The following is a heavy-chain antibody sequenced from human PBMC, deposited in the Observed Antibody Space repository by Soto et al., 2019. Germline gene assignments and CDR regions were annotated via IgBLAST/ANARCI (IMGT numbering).Heavy chain of an antibody. Sequence: SVKVSCKASGYTFTSYDINWVRQATGQGLEWMGGIIPIFGTANYAQKFQGRVTITADESTSTAYMELSSLRSEDTAVYYCASSPDYYDSSGYYPNNWFDPWGQGTLVTVSS. D-gene: IGHD3-22*01. CDR3: ASSPDYYDSSGYYPNNWFDP. CDR2: IIPIFGTA. J-gene: IGHJ5*02. CDR1: GYTFTSYD. V-gene: IGHV1-69*13.